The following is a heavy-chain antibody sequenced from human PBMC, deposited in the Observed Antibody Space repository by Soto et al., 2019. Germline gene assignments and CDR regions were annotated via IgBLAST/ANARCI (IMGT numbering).Heavy chain of an antibody. J-gene: IGHJ4*02. Sequence: GGSLRLSCSASGFTFSSYAMHWVRQAPGKGLEWVAVISYDGSNKYYADSVKGRFTISRDNSKNTLYLQMNSLRAEDTAVYYCARDRYDMLTGYHLDYWGQG. CDR3: ARDRYDMLTGYHLDY. CDR2: ISYDGSNK. D-gene: IGHD3-9*01. CDR1: GFTFSSYA. V-gene: IGHV3-30-3*01.